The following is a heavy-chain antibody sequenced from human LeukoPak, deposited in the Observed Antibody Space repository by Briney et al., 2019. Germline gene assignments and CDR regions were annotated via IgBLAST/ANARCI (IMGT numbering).Heavy chain of an antibody. V-gene: IGHV3-11*01. Sequence: GGSLRLSCAASGITFSDYYMSWIRQAPGKGLEWVAYISSSGSSKYYADSVKGRFTISRDNAKNSLYLQMNSLRAEDTAEYYCARAGERIRPVITSSSYKYWGQGTLVTVSS. J-gene: IGHJ4*02. CDR2: ISSSGSSK. CDR1: GITFSDYY. D-gene: IGHD6-13*01. CDR3: ARAGERIRPVITSSSYKY.